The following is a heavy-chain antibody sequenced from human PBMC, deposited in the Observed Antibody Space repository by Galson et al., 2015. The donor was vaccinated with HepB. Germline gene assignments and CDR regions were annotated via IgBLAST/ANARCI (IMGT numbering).Heavy chain of an antibody. CDR3: ARALGRAALDY. V-gene: IGHV4-59*01. CDR2: IYYSGST. J-gene: IGHJ4*02. Sequence: SETLSLTCTVSGGSISSYYWSWIRQPPGKGLEWIGYIYYSGSTNYNPSLKSRVTISVDTSKNQFSLKLSSVTAADTAVYYCARALGRAALDYWGQGTLVTVSS. CDR1: GGSISSYY.